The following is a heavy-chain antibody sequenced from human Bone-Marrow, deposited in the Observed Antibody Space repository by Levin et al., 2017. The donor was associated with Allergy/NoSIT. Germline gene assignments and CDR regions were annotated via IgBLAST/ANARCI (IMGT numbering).Heavy chain of an antibody. J-gene: IGHJ5*01. V-gene: IGHV3-30*18. D-gene: IGHD3-16*01. CDR1: GFPFSSYG. CDR3: AKDEGFGAGWFDS. Sequence: GESLKISCVGSGFPFSSYGFHWVRQAPGKGLEWVALISFDGSIRNYAESVKGRFTISRDNSKNTLYLQMDSLRTADTAVYYCAKDEGFGAGWFDSWGQGTLVTVSS. CDR2: ISFDGSIR.